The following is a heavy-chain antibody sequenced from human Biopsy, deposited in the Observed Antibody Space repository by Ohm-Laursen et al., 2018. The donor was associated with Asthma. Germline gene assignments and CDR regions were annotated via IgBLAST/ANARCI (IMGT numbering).Heavy chain of an antibody. J-gene: IGHJ5*02. D-gene: IGHD6-19*01. Sequence: SQTLSLTCTAPGASIKADDHYWSWLRQPPGKGLEWFGFIHYSGSTSYNPSLKGGVTISVDTSKNQFSLKLSSVTAADTAVYYCARASVAASSNWFDPWGQGTLVTVSS. CDR3: ARASVAASSNWFDP. V-gene: IGHV4-30-4*01. CDR2: IHYSGST. CDR1: GASIKADDHY.